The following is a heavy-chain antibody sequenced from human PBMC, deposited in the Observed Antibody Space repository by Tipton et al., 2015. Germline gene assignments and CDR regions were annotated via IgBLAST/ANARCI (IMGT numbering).Heavy chain of an antibody. Sequence: LRLSCTVSGGSFSDYYWSWIRQPPGKGLEWIGSISHSGNTYYNPSLKSRVTMSRDTSKNQFSLKLTSVTAADTAVYYCARVPDSGFDAFDIWGQGTMVTVSS. CDR3: ARVPDSGFDAFDI. V-gene: IGHV4-59*04. D-gene: IGHD5-12*01. CDR2: ISHSGNT. CDR1: GGSFSDYY. J-gene: IGHJ3*02.